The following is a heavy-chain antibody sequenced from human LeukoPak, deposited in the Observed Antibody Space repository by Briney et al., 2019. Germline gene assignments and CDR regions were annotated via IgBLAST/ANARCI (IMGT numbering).Heavy chain of an antibody. Sequence: PGRSLRLSCAASGFTFSSYGMHWVRQAPGKGLEWVAVIWYDGSNKYYAGSVKGRFTISRDNSKNTLYLQMNSLRAEDTAVYYCARRAGGCSSTSCGLPDYWGQGTLVTVSS. V-gene: IGHV3-33*01. D-gene: IGHD2-2*01. CDR2: IWYDGSNK. CDR3: ARRAGGCSSTSCGLPDY. CDR1: GFTFSSYG. J-gene: IGHJ4*02.